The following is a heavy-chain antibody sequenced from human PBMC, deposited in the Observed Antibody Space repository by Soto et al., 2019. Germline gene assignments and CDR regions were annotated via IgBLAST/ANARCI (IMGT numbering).Heavy chain of an antibody. CDR2: ISGSGGST. D-gene: IGHD1-1*01. CDR1: GFTFSSYA. CDR3: AKDNIKNAPGADYYYGMDV. J-gene: IGHJ6*02. Sequence: GSLRLSCAASGFTFSSYAMSWVRQAPGKGLEWVSAISGSGGSTYYADSVKGRFTISRDNSKNTLYLQMNSLRAEDTAVYYCAKDNIKNAPGADYYYGMDVWGQGTTVTVSS. V-gene: IGHV3-23*01.